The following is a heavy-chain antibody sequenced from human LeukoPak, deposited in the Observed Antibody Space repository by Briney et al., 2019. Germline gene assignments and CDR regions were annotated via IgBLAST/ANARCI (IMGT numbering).Heavy chain of an antibody. CDR2: IYYSGST. Sequence: ASETLSLTCTVSGGSISSSSYYWGWIRQPPGKGLEWIGSIYYSGSTYYNPSLKSRVTISVDTSKNQFSLKLSSVTAADTAVYYCASLPYSSSWYSASTLWYYYMDVWGKGTTVTVSS. D-gene: IGHD6-13*01. V-gene: IGHV4-39*01. J-gene: IGHJ6*03. CDR3: ASLPYSSSWYSASTLWYYYMDV. CDR1: GGSISSSSYY.